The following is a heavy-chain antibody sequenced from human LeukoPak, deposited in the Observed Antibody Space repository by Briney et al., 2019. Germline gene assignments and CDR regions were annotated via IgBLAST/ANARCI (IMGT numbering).Heavy chain of an antibody. CDR1: GGSISSYY. Sequence: PSETLSLTCLASGGSISSYYWSWIRKPPGKGLEWIGYIYYSGSTNYNPSLKSRVTISVDTSKNQFSLKLSSVTAADTAVYYCARGQPPSYYYYYYYMDVWGKGTTVTVSS. J-gene: IGHJ6*03. CDR3: ARGQPPSYYYYYYYMDV. CDR2: IYYSGST. V-gene: IGHV4-59*01.